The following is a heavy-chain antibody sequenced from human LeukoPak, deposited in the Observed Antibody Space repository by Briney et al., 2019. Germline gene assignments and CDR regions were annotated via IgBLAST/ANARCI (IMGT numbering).Heavy chain of an antibody. CDR1: GGSISSGSYY. V-gene: IGHV4-61*02. J-gene: IGHJ6*03. CDR3: ARSSSSSHYYYYMDV. Sequence: SQTLSLTCTVSGGSISSGSYYWSWIRQPAGKGLEWIGRIYTSGSTNYNPSLKSRVTISVDTSKNQFSLKLSSVTAADTAVYYCARSSSSSHYYYYMDVWGKGTTVTVSS. D-gene: IGHD6-6*01. CDR2: IYTSGST.